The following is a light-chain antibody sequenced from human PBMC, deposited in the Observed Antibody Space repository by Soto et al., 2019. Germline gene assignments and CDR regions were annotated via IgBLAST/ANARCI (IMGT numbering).Light chain of an antibody. J-gene: IGLJ1*01. CDR2: DVS. CDR3: CSCAGSYTPYV. CDR1: SSDVGGYNY. V-gene: IGLV2-11*01. Sequence: QSALTQPRSVSGSPGQSVTISCTGTSSDVGGYNYVSWYQQHPGKAPKLMIYDVSKRPSGVPDRFSGSKSGNTASLTISGLQADDEADYYCCSCAGSYTPYVFGTGTKLTVL.